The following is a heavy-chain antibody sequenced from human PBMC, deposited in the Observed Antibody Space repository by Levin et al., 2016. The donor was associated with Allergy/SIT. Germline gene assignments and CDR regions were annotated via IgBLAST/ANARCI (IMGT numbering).Heavy chain of an antibody. CDR1: GGSFSGYY. D-gene: IGHD3-22*01. CDR2: INHSGST. V-gene: IGHV4-34*01. CDR3: ARTPFVGDSSGYYYIIYYGMDV. J-gene: IGHJ6*02. Sequence: SETLSLTCAVYGGSFSGYYWSWIRQPPGKGLEWIGEINHSGSTNYNPSLKSRVTISVDTSKNQFSLKLSSVTAADTAVYYCARTPFVGDSSGYYYIIYYGMDVWGQGTTVTVSS.